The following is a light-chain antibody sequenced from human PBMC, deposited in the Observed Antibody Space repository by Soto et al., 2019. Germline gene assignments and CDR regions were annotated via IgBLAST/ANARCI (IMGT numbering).Light chain of an antibody. Sequence: QSVLTQPASVSGSPGQSITISCTGTSSDIGGYDFVSWYQQHPAKAPRLIISEVTDRPSGVSNRFSGSKSGNTASLTISGLQVEDEADYFCSSFTSRDTLVFGGGTKL. CDR3: SSFTSRDTLV. J-gene: IGLJ3*02. V-gene: IGLV2-14*01. CDR2: EVT. CDR1: SSDIGGYDF.